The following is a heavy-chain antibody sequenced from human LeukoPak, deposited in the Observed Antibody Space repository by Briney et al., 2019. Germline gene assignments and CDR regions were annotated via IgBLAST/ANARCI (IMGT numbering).Heavy chain of an antibody. V-gene: IGHV3-48*03. Sequence: PGGSLRLSCTASGFTFSGYEMTWVRQAPGKGLEWMSYISVNGGAMHYADSVRGRFTTSRDDAKNSLYLHMSSLRVEDTAIYYCARKTDRLGAVGRDRYFDLWGRGTLITVSS. CDR2: ISVNGGAM. J-gene: IGHJ2*01. D-gene: IGHD6-13*01. CDR3: ARKTDRLGAVGRDRYFDL. CDR1: GFTFSGYE.